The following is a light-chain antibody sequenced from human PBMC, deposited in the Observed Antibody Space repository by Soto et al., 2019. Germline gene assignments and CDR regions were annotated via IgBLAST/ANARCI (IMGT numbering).Light chain of an antibody. CDR1: QGISSW. Sequence: DMKMTQSPSSVAASVGDIFTITCRASQGISSWLAWYQQKPGTAPKLLIYAASSLQSGVPSRFSGSGAGTDFTLTSSSLQPEDFATYYCQQANSFPLTFGGGTKVDIK. CDR2: AAS. V-gene: IGKV1-12*01. J-gene: IGKJ4*01. CDR3: QQANSFPLT.